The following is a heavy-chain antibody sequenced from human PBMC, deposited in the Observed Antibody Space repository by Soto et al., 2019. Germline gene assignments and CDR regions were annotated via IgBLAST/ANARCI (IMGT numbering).Heavy chain of an antibody. CDR2: INPEGSGK. D-gene: IGHD6-19*01. V-gene: IGHV3-7*05. CDR1: GFTFSRSW. CDR3: ERDRGWKTFDY. J-gene: IGHJ4*02. Sequence: EMQLVESGGGLVQPGGSLRLSCAASGFTFSRSWMTWVRQAPGKGLEWVDHINPEGSGKDFVDSVKGRFTISRDSAKNSLFLQRNRLRAEDMAVYSCERDRGWKTFDYWGQGTLVSVSS.